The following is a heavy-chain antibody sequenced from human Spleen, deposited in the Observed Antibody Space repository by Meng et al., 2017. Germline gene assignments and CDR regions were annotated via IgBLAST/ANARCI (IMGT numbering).Heavy chain of an antibody. V-gene: IGHV5-51*07. CDR1: GYSITSYW. D-gene: IGHD6-19*01. CDR3: SRQGLYSSDWYYFDY. CDR2: IYPGDSDT. Sequence: KVSCKGSGYSITSYWIGWVHQMPGKGLEWMGIIYPGDSDTRYSPSSQGQVTISADKSISTAYQQWSSLKASDTAMYCCSRQGLYSSDWYYFDYWGQGTLVTVSS. J-gene: IGHJ4*02.